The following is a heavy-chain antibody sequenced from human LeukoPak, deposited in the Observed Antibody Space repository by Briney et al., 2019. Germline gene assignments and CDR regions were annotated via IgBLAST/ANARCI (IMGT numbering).Heavy chain of an antibody. V-gene: IGHV1-69*04. Sequence: SVKVSCKASGYTFTSYGISWVRQAPGQGLEWMGRIIPIFGIANYAQKFQGRVTITADKSTSTAYMELSSLRSEDTAVYYCARCRDSSGWYYFDYWGQGTLVTVSS. D-gene: IGHD6-19*01. CDR2: IIPIFGIA. CDR3: ARCRDSSGWYYFDY. J-gene: IGHJ4*02. CDR1: GYTFTSYG.